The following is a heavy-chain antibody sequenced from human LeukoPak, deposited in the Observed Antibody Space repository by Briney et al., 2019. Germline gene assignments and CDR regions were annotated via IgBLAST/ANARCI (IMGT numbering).Heavy chain of an antibody. CDR1: GYTFTGYY. Sequence: ASVNLSRTASGYTFTGYYIRWVRHAPGQGLEWMVWINPNSGGTNYAQKLQGRVTMTSDTSDSTAYMELRRLRSDDTAAYYWARARVPDIVGASVSFPPYLDYWGGGALVTVSS. V-gene: IGHV1-2*02. CDR2: INPNSGGT. J-gene: IGHJ4*02. CDR3: ARARVPDIVGASVSFPPYLDY. D-gene: IGHD1-26*01.